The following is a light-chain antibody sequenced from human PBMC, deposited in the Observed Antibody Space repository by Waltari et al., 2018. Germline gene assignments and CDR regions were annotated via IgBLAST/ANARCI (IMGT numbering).Light chain of an antibody. J-gene: IGKJ1*01. V-gene: IGKV3-11*01. CDR2: DAS. CDR3: QHRGT. CDR1: QSVSSY. Sequence: EIVLTQPPATLSLSPGERATPSCRASQSVSSYLAWNQQKPGQAPRLLIYDASNRATGIPARFSGSGSGTDFTLTISSLEPEDFAVDYCQHRGTFGQGTRVEIK.